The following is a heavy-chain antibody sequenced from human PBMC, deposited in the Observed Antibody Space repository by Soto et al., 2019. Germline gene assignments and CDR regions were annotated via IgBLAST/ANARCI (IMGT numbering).Heavy chain of an antibody. Sequence: GSLRLSCAASGFTVSSNYMSWVRQAPGKGLEWVSVIYSGGSTYYADSVKGRFTISRDNSKNTLYLQMNSLRAEDTAVYYCARDQRLAAGTYYYYYGMDVWGQGTTVTVSS. V-gene: IGHV3-53*01. CDR2: IYSGGST. CDR1: GFTVSSNY. CDR3: ARDQRLAAGTYYYYYGMDV. J-gene: IGHJ6*02. D-gene: IGHD6-13*01.